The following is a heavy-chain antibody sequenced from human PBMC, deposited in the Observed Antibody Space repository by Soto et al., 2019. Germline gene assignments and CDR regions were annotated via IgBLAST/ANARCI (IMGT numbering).Heavy chain of an antibody. CDR1: TDSVSSYD. V-gene: IGHV4-4*07. CDR3: ARAYGSGRTYDH. Sequence: QVQLQESGPGLVKPAETLSLTCTSSTDSVSSYDWAWIRQPDGKGLGWIGHIYAHGGPTYNPSLKSRVTLSLDTSKNQVSLNLASVTAMDTAVYYCARAYGSGRTYDHWGQGTLVTVSS. J-gene: IGHJ4*02. D-gene: IGHD3-10*01. CDR2: IYAHGGP.